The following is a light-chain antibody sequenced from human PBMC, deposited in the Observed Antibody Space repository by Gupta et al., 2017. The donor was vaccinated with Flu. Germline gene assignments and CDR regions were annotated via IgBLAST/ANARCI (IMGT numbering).Light chain of an antibody. V-gene: IGKV4-1*01. CDR3: QHEDNTSIT. CDR2: WAS. J-gene: IGKJ4*01. CDR1: QSLLYNPNNKND. Sequence: SPGERATINCKSSQSLLYNPNNKNDLAWYQKKPGQPPKALIYWASTRGSGVPDRFSGNGSGTDFTLTISNLQAEDVAVYYCQHEDNTSITSGRGTKVDIK.